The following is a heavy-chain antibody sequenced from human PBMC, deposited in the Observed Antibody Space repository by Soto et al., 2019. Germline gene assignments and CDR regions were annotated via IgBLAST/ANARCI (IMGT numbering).Heavy chain of an antibody. CDR1: EGTLNYYA. D-gene: IGHD2-15*01. CDR3: ARDPRYCSGAGCYSAVFLGP. V-gene: IGHV1-69*01. J-gene: IGHJ5*02. CDR2: IIPILGTS. Sequence: VQPVQSGPEVKKPGSSVKVSCKVSEGTLNYYAISWVRQAPGQGLEWIGGIIPILGTSNYAQKFRGRVTMSADESRSTADMELSSLRSQDTAVYYCARDPRYCSGAGCYSAVFLGPWGQGTLVTVSS.